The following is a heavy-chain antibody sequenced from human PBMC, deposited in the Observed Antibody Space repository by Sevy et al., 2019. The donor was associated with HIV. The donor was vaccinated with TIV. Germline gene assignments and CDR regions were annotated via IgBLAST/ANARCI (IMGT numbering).Heavy chain of an antibody. D-gene: IGHD3-22*01. CDR1: GFSFSNYA. CDR2: ISTDGNIK. Sequence: GGSLRLSCTASGFSFSNYAMYWVRQAPGEGLEWVAVISTDGNIKDYADSVKGRFTISRDNFKNTLYRQMNSLRAEDSAVYYCASHYYDSTGYYYPLDYWGLGTLVTVSS. J-gene: IGHJ4*02. CDR3: ASHYYDSTGYYYPLDY. V-gene: IGHV3-30*04.